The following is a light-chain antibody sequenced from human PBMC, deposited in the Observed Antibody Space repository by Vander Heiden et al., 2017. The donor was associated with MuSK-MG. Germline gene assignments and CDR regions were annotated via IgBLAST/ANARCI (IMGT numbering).Light chain of an antibody. J-gene: IGKJ1*01. CDR3: QRYNHDCPWT. CDR2: KAS. V-gene: IGKV1-5*03. Sequence: DIQMTQSPSTLSASVGDRVTITCRASQSVSRRLAWYQQKPGKAPKPLIYKASSLDGEVPSRLSGSGSGSEITLTINIRQPDDFAAYYYQRYNHDCPWTFGEGTKVEIK. CDR1: QSVSRR.